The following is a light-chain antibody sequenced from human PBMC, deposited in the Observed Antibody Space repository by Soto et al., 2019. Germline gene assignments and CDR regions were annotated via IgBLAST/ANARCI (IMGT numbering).Light chain of an antibody. CDR3: SSYTNINTGACV. Sequence: QSALTQPASVSGSPGQSITISCTGTSGDIGSYNRVSWYQQHPGKAPKLIIYEVTDRPSGVSNRFSGSQPGNTASLTISGLQAEDEAEYYCSSYTNINTGACVFGTGTKVTV. CDR1: SGDIGSYNR. J-gene: IGLJ1*01. CDR2: EVT. V-gene: IGLV2-14*01.